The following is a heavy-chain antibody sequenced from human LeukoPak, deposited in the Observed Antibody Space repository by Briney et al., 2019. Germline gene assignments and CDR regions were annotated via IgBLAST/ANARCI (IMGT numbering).Heavy chain of an antibody. CDR1: GFTFGDYA. J-gene: IGHJ4*02. CDR2: IRSKAYGGTT. D-gene: IGHD6-19*01. V-gene: IGHV3-49*03. Sequence: PGGSPRLSCTASGFTFGDYAMSWFRQAPGKGLEWVGFIRSKAYGGTTEYAASVKGRFTISRDDSKSIAYLQMNSLKTEDTAVYYCTRPFSGIAVAGTGFDYWGQGTLVTVSS. CDR3: TRPFSGIAVAGTGFDY.